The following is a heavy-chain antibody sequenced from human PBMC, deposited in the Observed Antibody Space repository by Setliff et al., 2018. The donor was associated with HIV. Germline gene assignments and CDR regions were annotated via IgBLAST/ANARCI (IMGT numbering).Heavy chain of an antibody. V-gene: IGHV1-69*10. D-gene: IGHD2-2*01. J-gene: IGHJ6*03. CDR3: ARGPKDCTSTSCRYYYYYYYMDV. CDR1: GGTLNSYA. CDR2: IIPILGLA. Sequence: EASVKVSCKASGGTLNSYAISWVRQAPGRGLEWMGGIIPILGLANYAQKFQGRVTIIADKSTSTVYMEVSRLRSEDTAMYYCARGPKDCTSTSCRYYYYYYYMDVWGKGTPVTVSS.